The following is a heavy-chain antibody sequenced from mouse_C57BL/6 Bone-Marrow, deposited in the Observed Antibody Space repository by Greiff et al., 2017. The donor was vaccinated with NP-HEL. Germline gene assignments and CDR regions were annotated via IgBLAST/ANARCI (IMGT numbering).Heavy chain of an antibody. CDR2: INPYNGDT. CDR1: GYSFTGYF. V-gene: IGHV1-20*01. Sequence: VKPGDSVKISCKASGYSFTGYFMNWVMQSHGKSLEWIGRINPYNGDTFYNQKFKGKATLTVDKSSSTAHMELRSLTSEDSAVYYCASLAMDYWGQGTSVTVSS. J-gene: IGHJ4*01. CDR3: ASLAMDY.